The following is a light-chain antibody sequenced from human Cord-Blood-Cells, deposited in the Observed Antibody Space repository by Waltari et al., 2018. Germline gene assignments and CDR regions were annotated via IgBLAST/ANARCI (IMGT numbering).Light chain of an antibody. CDR1: QSVSSN. CDR3: QQYNNWPRP. CDR2: GAS. J-gene: IGKJ1*01. Sequence: IVMPQSPATLSSSTGKRTTLSCRASQSVSSNLAWYQQKPGQAPRLLIYGASTRATGIPARFSGSGSGTEFTLTISSLQSEDFAVYYCQQYNNWPRPFGQGTKVEIK. V-gene: IGKV3-15*01.